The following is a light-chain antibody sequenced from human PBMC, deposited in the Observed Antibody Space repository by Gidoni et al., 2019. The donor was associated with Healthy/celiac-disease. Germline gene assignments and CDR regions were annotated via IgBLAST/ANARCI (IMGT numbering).Light chain of an antibody. Sequence: SYELTQPPSVSVSPRQTASITCSGDKFGDKYACWYQQKPGQSPVLVIYQDSKRPSGIPERFSGSHSGNTATLTIRGTQAMDEAYYYCQAWDISTEVFGGGTKLTVL. CDR2: QDS. J-gene: IGLJ2*01. CDR1: KFGDKY. V-gene: IGLV3-1*01. CDR3: QAWDISTEV.